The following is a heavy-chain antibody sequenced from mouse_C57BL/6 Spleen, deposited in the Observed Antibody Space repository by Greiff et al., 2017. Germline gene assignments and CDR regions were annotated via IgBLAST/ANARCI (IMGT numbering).Heavy chain of an antibody. CDR2: IYPGDGDT. D-gene: IGHD3-1*01. V-gene: IGHV1-82*01. J-gene: IGHJ4*01. Sequence: QVQLQQSGPELVKPGASVKISCKASGYAFSSSWMNWVKQRPGKGLEWIGRIYPGDGDTNYNGKFKGKATLTADKSSSTAYMQLSSLTSEDSAVYFCARLGASGYYYAMDYWGQGTSVTVSS. CDR1: GYAFSSSW. CDR3: ARLGASGYYYAMDY.